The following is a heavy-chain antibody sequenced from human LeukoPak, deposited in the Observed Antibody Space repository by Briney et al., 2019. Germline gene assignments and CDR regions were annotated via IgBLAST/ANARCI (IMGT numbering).Heavy chain of an antibody. CDR1: GASITSYE. Sequence: SETLSLTCTVSGASITSYEWSWIRQPPGKGLEWIGFIYYSGSTNYNPSLKSRVTISVDTSKNQFSLKLSSVTAADTAVYYCARYSYGILDYWGQGTLVTVSS. J-gene: IGHJ4*02. D-gene: IGHD5-18*01. CDR3: ARYSYGILDY. CDR2: IYYSGST. V-gene: IGHV4-59*12.